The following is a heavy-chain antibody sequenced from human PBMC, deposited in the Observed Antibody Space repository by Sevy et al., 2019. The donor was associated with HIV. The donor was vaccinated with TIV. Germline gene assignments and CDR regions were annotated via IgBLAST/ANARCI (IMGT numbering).Heavy chain of an antibody. D-gene: IGHD3-22*01. Sequence: GESLKISCAASGFTFSSYWMTWVRQAPGKGLEWVANIKEDGSEKYYVDSVKGRFTISGDNAKNSRYLQMNSLRADDTAVYYCAREGYYYDSSGYYFGGYYFDYWGQGTLVTVSS. CDR3: AREGYYYDSSGYYFGGYYFDY. V-gene: IGHV3-7*03. CDR2: IKEDGSEK. J-gene: IGHJ4*02. CDR1: GFTFSSYW.